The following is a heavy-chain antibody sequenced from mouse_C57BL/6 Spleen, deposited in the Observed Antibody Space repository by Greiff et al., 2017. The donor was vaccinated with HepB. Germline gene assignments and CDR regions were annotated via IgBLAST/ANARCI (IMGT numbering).Heavy chain of an antibody. J-gene: IGHJ4*01. V-gene: IGHV1-54*01. Sequence: VQLQQSGAELVRPGTSVKVSCKASGYAFTNYLIEWVKQRPGQGLEWIGVINPGSGGTNYNEKFKGKATLTADKSSSTAYMQLSSLTSEDSAVYFCARDGYPMDYWGQGTSVTVSS. CDR2: INPGSGGT. CDR1: GYAFTNYL. CDR3: ARDGYPMDY. D-gene: IGHD2-3*01.